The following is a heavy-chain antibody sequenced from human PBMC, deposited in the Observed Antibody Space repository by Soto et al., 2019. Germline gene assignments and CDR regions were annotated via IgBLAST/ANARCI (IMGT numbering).Heavy chain of an antibody. CDR1: GGSFSCYY. Sequence: SETLSLTCAVYGGSFSCYYWSWIRQPPGKGLEWIGEINHSGSTNYNPSLKSRVTISVDTSKNQFSLKLSSVTAADTAVYYCGGLYYYYGMDVWGQGTTVTVSS. CDR2: INHSGST. V-gene: IGHV4-34*01. J-gene: IGHJ6*02. CDR3: GGLYYYYGMDV.